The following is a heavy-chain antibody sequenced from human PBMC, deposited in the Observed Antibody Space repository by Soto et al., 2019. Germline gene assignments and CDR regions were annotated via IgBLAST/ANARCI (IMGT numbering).Heavy chain of an antibody. CDR2: IIHIFGTA. CDR3: ATRREVIAVAGGSYYYYYYGMDV. CDR1: GGTFSSYA. V-gene: IGHV1-69*01. Sequence: QVQLVQSGAEVKKPGSSVKVSCKASGGTFSSYAISWVRQAPGQGLEWMGGIIHIFGTANYAQKFQGRVTITADESTSTAYMELSSLRSEDTAVDYCATRREVIAVAGGSYYYYYYGMDVWGQGTTVTVSS. D-gene: IGHD6-19*01. J-gene: IGHJ6*02.